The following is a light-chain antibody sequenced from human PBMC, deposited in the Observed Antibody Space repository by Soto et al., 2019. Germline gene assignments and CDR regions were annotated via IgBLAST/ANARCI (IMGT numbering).Light chain of an antibody. CDR3: QQYYITPLT. Sequence: DIVMTQSPDSLAVSLGERATINCKSSQSVLYSSNNKNYLAWYQQKPGQPPKLLIYWASTRESGVPDRFSGSGSGTLFTLTISSLQAEDVAVYYCQQYYITPLTFGGGTKVEIK. CDR2: WAS. CDR1: QSVLYSSNNKNY. V-gene: IGKV4-1*01. J-gene: IGKJ4*01.